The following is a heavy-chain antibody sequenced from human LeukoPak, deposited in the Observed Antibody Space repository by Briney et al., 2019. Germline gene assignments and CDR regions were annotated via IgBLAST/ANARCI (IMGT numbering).Heavy chain of an antibody. Sequence: GASVKVSCKASGYSFTGYYMHWVRQAPGQELEWMGRINPNSGGTNYAQKFQGRVTMTRDTSISTAYMELRRLRSDDTAVYYCARAQGQYYYDSSTLIGAFDIWGRGTMVTVSS. CDR1: GYSFTGYY. CDR2: INPNSGGT. J-gene: IGHJ3*02. CDR3: ARAQGQYYYDSSTLIGAFDI. D-gene: IGHD3-22*01. V-gene: IGHV1-2*06.